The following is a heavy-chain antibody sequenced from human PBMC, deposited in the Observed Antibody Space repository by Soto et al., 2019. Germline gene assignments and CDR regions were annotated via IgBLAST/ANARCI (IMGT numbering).Heavy chain of an antibody. CDR2: LNRDGSRT. J-gene: IGHJ4*02. V-gene: IGHV3-74*01. D-gene: IGHD3-10*01. CDR1: GFTFSNYW. CDR3: ARDLGGAGSC. Sequence: AQLVESGGGLVQPGGSLRLSCAASGFTFSNYWMHWVRQVPGQGPVWVSRLNRDGSRTDYADSVRGRFTIFRDNARNTLYLQMNSLRAEDTAMYYCARDLGGAGSCWGQGTLVTVSS.